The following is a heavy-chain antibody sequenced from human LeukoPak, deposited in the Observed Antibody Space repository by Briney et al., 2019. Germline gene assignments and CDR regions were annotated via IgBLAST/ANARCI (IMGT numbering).Heavy chain of an antibody. CDR1: GFTFSDYY. CDR2: IRGGGTSE. J-gene: IGHJ3*02. D-gene: IGHD4-17*01. V-gene: IGHV3-23*01. CDR3: ARDPNGDYIGAFDM. Sequence: GGSLRLSCAASGFTFSDYYMSWIRQAPGKGPEWVSAIRGGGTSEFYADSVKGRFRISRDNSKDTLFLQMNSLRAEDTAVYYCARDPNGDYIGAFDMWGPGTMVTVSS.